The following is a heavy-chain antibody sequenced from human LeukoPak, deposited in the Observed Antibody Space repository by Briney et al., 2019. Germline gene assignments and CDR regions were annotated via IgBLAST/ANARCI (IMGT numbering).Heavy chain of an antibody. CDR1: GGSINSYY. CDR3: ARDTYDDFWSGYYY. D-gene: IGHD3-3*01. CDR2: IYYSGST. Sequence: SETLSLTCTVSGGSINSYYWSWIRQPPGKGLEWIGYIYYSGSTNYNPSLKSRVTISVDTSKNQFSLKLSSVTAADTAVYYCARDTYDDFWSGYYYWGQGTLVTVSS. J-gene: IGHJ4*02. V-gene: IGHV4-59*01.